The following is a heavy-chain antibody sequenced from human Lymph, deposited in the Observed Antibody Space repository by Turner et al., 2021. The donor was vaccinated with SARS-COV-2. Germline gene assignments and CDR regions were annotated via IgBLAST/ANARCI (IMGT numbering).Heavy chain of an antibody. D-gene: IGHD3-10*01. CDR1: GGTFSSYA. V-gene: IGHV1-69*10. CDR2: IIPILGIA. CDR3: ARVVGGFGELGYYYYYGMDV. Sequence: QVQLVQSGAEVKKPGSSVKVSCKASGGTFSSYAISWVRQAPGQGLEWRGGIIPILGIATYEQKFQGRVTITADKSTSTAYMELSSLRSEDTAVFYCARVVGGFGELGYYYYYGMDVWGQGTTVTVSS. J-gene: IGHJ6*02.